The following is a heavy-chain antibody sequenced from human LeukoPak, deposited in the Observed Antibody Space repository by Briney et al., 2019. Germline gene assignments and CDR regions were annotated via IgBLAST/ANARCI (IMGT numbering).Heavy chain of an antibody. CDR3: ARQRKSRITMIVVARGAFDI. Sequence: SETLSLTCTVSGGSISSYYWSWIRQPPGKGLEWIGYIYYSGSTNYNPSLKSRVTISVDTSKNQFSLKLSSVTAADTAVYYCARQRKSRITMIVVARGAFDIWGQGTMVTVSS. V-gene: IGHV4-59*08. CDR1: GGSISSYY. J-gene: IGHJ3*02. D-gene: IGHD3-22*01. CDR2: IYYSGST.